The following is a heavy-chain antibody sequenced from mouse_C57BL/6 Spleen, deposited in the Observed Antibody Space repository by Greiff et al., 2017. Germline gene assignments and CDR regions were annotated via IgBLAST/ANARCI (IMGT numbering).Heavy chain of an antibody. J-gene: IGHJ4*01. D-gene: IGHD1-1*01. CDR3: ESEDGSSYVPYAMDY. Sequence: QVQLQQPGAELVKPGASVKLSCKASGYTFTSYWMHWVKQRPGRGLEWIGRIDPNSGGTKYNEKFKSKATLTVDKPSSTAYMQLSRLTSEDSAVYYCESEDGSSYVPYAMDYWGQGTSVTVSS. V-gene: IGHV1-72*01. CDR1: GYTFTSYW. CDR2: IDPNSGGT.